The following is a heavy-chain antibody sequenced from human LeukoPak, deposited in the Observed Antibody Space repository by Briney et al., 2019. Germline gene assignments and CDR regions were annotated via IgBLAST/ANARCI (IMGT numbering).Heavy chain of an antibody. V-gene: IGHV1-58*02. CDR3: AADGMNYGDFDY. CDR2: IVIGSGNT. CDR1: GITFTSSA. J-gene: IGHJ4*02. D-gene: IGHD4-17*01. Sequence: VKVSCKXSGITFTSSAMQWVGQARGQRLEWIGWIVIGSGNTNYAQKFQERVTITRDMSTSTAYMELSSLRSEDTAVYYCAADGMNYGDFDYWGQGTLVTVSS.